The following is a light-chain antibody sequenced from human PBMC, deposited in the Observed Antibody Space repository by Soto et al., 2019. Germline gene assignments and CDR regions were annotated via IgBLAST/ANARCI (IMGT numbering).Light chain of an antibody. Sequence: EIVMTQSPATLSVSPGERATLYCRASQSVNNNLAWYQQKPGQAPRLLIYGASARATGIPARFSGSGSGTEFTLTISSLQSEDFAVYYCQQYNNWPLTFGGGTKVEIK. CDR3: QQYNNWPLT. V-gene: IGKV3-15*01. CDR2: GAS. CDR1: QSVNNN. J-gene: IGKJ4*01.